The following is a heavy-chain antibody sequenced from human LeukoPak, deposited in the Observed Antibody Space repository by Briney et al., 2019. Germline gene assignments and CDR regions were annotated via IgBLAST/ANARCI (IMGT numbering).Heavy chain of an antibody. CDR2: IYYSGST. Sequence: SETLSLTCTVSGGSISSSNYYWGWIRQPPGKGLEWIGNIYYSGSTYYNPSLKSRVTISVDTSKNQFSLKLSSVTAADTAVYYCARVGRSSSPAAYYYYYMDVWGKGTTVTVSS. V-gene: IGHV4-39*07. J-gene: IGHJ6*03. CDR1: GGSISSSNYY. CDR3: ARVGRSSSPAAYYYYYMDV. D-gene: IGHD6-6*01.